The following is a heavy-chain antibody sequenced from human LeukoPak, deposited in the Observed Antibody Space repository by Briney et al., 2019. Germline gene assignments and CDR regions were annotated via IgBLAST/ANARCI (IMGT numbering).Heavy chain of an antibody. CDR3: ARTQAAAVDY. J-gene: IGHJ4*02. V-gene: IGHV4-59*08. CDR1: GGSISSYY. Sequence: SETLSLTCTVSGGSISSYYWSWIRQPPGKGLEWIGNIDYSGSTIYNPALKSRVTISVDTSKNQFSLKLSSVTAADTAVYYCARTQAAAVDYWGQGTLVTVSS. D-gene: IGHD6-13*01. CDR2: IDYSGST.